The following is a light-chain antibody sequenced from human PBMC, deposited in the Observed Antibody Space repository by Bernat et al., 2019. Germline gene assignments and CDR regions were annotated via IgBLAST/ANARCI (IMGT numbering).Light chain of an antibody. CDR3: MQSLQTPQT. J-gene: IGKJ1*01. Sequence: EIVMTQSPLSLPVTSGEPASDSSRSSQTLVHSDGYNYLDWYLQKPGQSPQLVIHLGSDRASWVPDRFSGSGSGTDVTLTSSRVEAEDVGVYYCMQSLQTPQTFGKATKVEL. CDR2: LGS. V-gene: IGKV2-28*01. CDR1: QTLVHSDGYNY.